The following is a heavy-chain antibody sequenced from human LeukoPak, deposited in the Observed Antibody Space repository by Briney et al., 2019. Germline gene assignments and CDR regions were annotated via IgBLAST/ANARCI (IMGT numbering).Heavy chain of an antibody. Sequence: SETLSLTCTVSGGSISSYYWSWIRQPPGKGLEWIGYIYYSGSTNYNPSLKSRVTISVDTSKNQFSLKLSSVTAADTAVYYCASPFNYYDSSGYYNYWGQGTLVTVSS. J-gene: IGHJ4*02. V-gene: IGHV4-59*01. CDR2: IYYSGST. CDR3: ASPFNYYDSSGYYNY. D-gene: IGHD3-22*01. CDR1: GGSISSYY.